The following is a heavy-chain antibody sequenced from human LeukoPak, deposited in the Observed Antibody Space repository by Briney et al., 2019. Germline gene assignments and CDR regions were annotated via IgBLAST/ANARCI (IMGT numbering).Heavy chain of an antibody. D-gene: IGHD3-10*01. Sequence: GGSLRLSCAASGYTFRSYGMHWVRRAPGKGLEWVAIIWDDGSNKYYADSVKGRFTISRDNSKNTQYLQMNSLRAEDTAVYYCARGGVRGEYDWFDPWGQGTLVTVSS. J-gene: IGHJ5*02. CDR3: ARGGVRGEYDWFDP. CDR1: GYTFRSYG. V-gene: IGHV3-33*01. CDR2: IWDDGSNK.